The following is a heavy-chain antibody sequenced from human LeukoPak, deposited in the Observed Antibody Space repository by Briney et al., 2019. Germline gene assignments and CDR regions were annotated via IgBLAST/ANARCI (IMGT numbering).Heavy chain of an antibody. J-gene: IGHJ4*02. CDR3: AKDVRSGAYFDY. CDR2: IRYDGSNK. Sequence: PGGSLRLSCAASGFTFSSYAMHWVRQAPGKGLEWVAFIRYDGSNKYYADSVKGRFTISRDNSKNTLYLQMNSLRAEDTAVYYCAKDVRSGAYFDYWGQGTLVTVSS. CDR1: GFTFSSYA. D-gene: IGHD1-26*01. V-gene: IGHV3-30*02.